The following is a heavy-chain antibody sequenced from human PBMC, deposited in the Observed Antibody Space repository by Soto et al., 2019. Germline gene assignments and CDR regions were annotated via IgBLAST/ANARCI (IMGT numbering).Heavy chain of an antibody. CDR1: GYTFRNYG. J-gene: IGHJ4*02. Sequence: QVQLVQSGAEVKKPGASVKVSCKASGYTFRNYGISWVRQAPGQGLEWMGWISPFNGNIKFGQKFQGRVTMTTDTSTSIAYMEPTSLTSDDTAVYYCAKEEDSQALDFWGQGTLVTVS. V-gene: IGHV1-18*01. CDR2: ISPFNGNI. CDR3: AKEEDSQALDF.